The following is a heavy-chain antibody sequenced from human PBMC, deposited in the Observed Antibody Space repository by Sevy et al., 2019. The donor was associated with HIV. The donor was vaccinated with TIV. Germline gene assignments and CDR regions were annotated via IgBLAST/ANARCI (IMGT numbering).Heavy chain of an antibody. V-gene: IGHV1-18*01. CDR3: ARIEPGYGSGWYGVVDY. CDR2: IRAYNGNT. D-gene: IGHD6-19*01. J-gene: IGHJ4*02. CDR1: GYTFTSYG. Sequence: ASVTVSCKASGYTFTSYGISWVRQAPGQGLEWMGWIRAYNGNTNYAQKLQGRVTMTTDTSTSTDYMELRSLRSDDTAVYYWARIEPGYGSGWYGVVDYWGQGTLVTVSS.